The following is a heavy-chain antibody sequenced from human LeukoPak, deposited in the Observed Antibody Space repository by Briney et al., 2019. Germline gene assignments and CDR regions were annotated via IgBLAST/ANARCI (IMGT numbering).Heavy chain of an antibody. V-gene: IGHV3-53*01. CDR1: GFTVSSNY. J-gene: IGHJ6*02. D-gene: IGHD2/OR15-2a*01. CDR2: IYSGGST. Sequence: PGGSLRLSCAASGFTVSSNYMSWVRQAPGKGLEWVSVIYSGGSTYYADSVKGRFTISRDNSKNTLYLQMNSLRAEDTAVYYCAKGGTFWRTDYYYYGMDVWGQGTTVTVSS. CDR3: AKGGTFWRTDYYYYGMDV.